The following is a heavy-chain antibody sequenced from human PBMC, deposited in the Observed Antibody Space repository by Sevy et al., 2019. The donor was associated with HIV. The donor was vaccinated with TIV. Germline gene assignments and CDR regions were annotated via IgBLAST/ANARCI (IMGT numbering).Heavy chain of an antibody. D-gene: IGHD3-22*01. V-gene: IGHV1-24*01. CDR2: FDPEDGER. CDR3: ATTREYYQDSSGYLDF. Sequence: ASVKVSCKVSGYTVTEVSMHWVRQAPGKGLEWMGRFDPEDGERTYAQKFQGRVTLTEDTSTDTAYMELRSLKSEDTAVYYCATTREYYQDSSGYLDFWGQGTLVTVSS. J-gene: IGHJ4*02. CDR1: GYTVTEVS.